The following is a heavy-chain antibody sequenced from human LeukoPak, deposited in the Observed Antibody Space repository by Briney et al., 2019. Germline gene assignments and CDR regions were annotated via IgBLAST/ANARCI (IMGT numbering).Heavy chain of an antibody. CDR1: GFTFSSYA. D-gene: IGHD2-2*01. V-gene: IGHV3-30-3*01. Sequence: PGGSLRLSCAASGFTFSSYAMSWVRQAPGKGLERVAVISYDGSNKYYADSVKGRFTISRDNSKNTLYLQMNSLRAEDTAVYYCARAPRVRGIVVVPAGRNYYGMDVWGQGTTVTVSS. CDR3: ARAPRVRGIVVVPAGRNYYGMDV. CDR2: ISYDGSNK. J-gene: IGHJ6*02.